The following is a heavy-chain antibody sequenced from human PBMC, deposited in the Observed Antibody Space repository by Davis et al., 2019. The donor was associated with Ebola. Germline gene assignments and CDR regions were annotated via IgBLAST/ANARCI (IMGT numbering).Heavy chain of an antibody. V-gene: IGHV4-34*01. CDR3: ARVSYYDFWSGYPNYYGMDV. Sequence: SETLSLTCAVYGGSFSGYYWSWIRQPPGKGLEWIGEINHSGSTKYNPSLKSRVTISVDTSKNQFSLKLSSVTAADTAVYYCARVSYYDFWSGYPNYYGMDVWGQGTTVTVSS. D-gene: IGHD3-3*01. CDR1: GGSFSGYY. CDR2: INHSGST. J-gene: IGHJ6*02.